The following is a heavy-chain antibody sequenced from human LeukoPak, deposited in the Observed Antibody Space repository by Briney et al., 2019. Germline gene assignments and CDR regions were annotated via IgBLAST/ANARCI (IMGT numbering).Heavy chain of an antibody. CDR3: ARKRAMGAFDI. J-gene: IGHJ3*02. Sequence: GSLRLSCAASGFTFRNYWMSWVRQAPGKGLEWIGSIYYSGSTYYNPSLKSRVTISVDTSKNQFSLKLSSVTAADTAVYYCARKRAMGAFDIWGQGTMVTVSS. D-gene: IGHD5-18*01. CDR1: GFTFRNYW. V-gene: IGHV4-39*01. CDR2: IYYSGST.